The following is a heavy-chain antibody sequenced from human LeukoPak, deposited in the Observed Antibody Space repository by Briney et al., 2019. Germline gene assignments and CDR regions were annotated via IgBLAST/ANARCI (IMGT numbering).Heavy chain of an antibody. J-gene: IGHJ3*02. Sequence: SGTLSLTCTVSGGSISSYYWSWIRQPPGKGLEWIGYIYYSGSTNYNPSLKSRVTISVDTSKNQFSLKLSSVTAADTAVYYCAREGSGSYLNAFDIWGQGTMVTVSS. V-gene: IGHV4-59*01. D-gene: IGHD1-26*01. CDR3: AREGSGSYLNAFDI. CDR2: IYYSGST. CDR1: GGSISSYY.